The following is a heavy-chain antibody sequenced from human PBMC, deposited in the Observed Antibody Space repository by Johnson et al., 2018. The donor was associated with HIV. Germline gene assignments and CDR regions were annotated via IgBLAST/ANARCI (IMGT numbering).Heavy chain of an antibody. Sequence: QVQVLESGGGVVQPGRSLRLSCAASGFTFSSYAMHWVRQAPGKGLEWVAVISYDGSNKYYADSVKGRFTISRDNSKNTLYLQMNSLRAEDTAVYYCARAKDEDAFDIWGQGTMVTVSS. CDR3: ARAKDEDAFDI. V-gene: IGHV3-30-3*01. CDR1: GFTFSSYA. CDR2: ISYDGSNK. J-gene: IGHJ3*02.